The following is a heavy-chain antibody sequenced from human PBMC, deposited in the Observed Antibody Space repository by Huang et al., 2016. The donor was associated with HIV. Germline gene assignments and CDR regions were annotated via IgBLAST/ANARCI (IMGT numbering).Heavy chain of an antibody. CDR1: GYPFTTYG. J-gene: IGHJ4*02. D-gene: IGHD3-22*01. Sequence: QVQLVQSGAEVKKPGASVKVSCKASGYPFTTYGLTWVRQAPGQGREWMGWISAQNGDTNYAQKFQGRVTRTTDIPTTTAYMELRSLRSDDTAVYYCARAITMIVVGALGHWGQGTLVTVSS. CDR2: ISAQNGDT. CDR3: ARAITMIVVGALGH. V-gene: IGHV1-18*04.